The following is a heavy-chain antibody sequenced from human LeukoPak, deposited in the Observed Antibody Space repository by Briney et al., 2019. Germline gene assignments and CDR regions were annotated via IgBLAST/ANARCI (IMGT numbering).Heavy chain of an antibody. J-gene: IGHJ5*02. D-gene: IGHD3-16*01. CDR2: IYYSGST. Sequence: SETLSLTCTVSGNSISSYNYYWSWIRQPPGKGLEWIGYIYYSGSTNYNPSLKSRVTISVDTSKNQFSLKLSSVTAADTAVYYCARTAKRNGRSTALGDWFDPWGQGTLVTVSS. CDR1: GNSISSYNYY. V-gene: IGHV4-61*01. CDR3: ARTAKRNGRSTALGDWFDP.